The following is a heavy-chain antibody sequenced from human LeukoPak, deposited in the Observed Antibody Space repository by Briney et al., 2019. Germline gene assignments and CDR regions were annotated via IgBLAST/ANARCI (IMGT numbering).Heavy chain of an antibody. D-gene: IGHD3-22*01. J-gene: IGHJ4*02. CDR2: ISSSSSYI. CDR3: ARDQGYYDSSGPIDY. CDR1: GFTFSSYS. Sequence: GGSLRLSCAASGFTFSSYSMSWVRQAPGKGLEWVSSISSSSSYIYYADSVKGRFTISRDNAKNSLYLQMNSLRAEDTAVYYCARDQGYYDSSGPIDYWGQGTLVTVSS. V-gene: IGHV3-21*01.